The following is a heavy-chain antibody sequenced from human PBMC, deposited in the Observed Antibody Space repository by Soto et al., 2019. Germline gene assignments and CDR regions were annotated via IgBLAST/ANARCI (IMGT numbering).Heavy chain of an antibody. D-gene: IGHD3-16*02. CDR1: GVSIRSRSYY. J-gene: IGHJ4*02. CDR2: IYYGGST. CDR3: ARLPIV. Sequence: ETLSLTCTVAGVSIRSRSYYWVWIRQPPGKGLEWIGNIYYGGSTSYNPSFQSRATISVDRSKNQFSLKLSSVTAADTAVYYCARLPIVWGQGTLVTVSS. V-gene: IGHV4-39*07.